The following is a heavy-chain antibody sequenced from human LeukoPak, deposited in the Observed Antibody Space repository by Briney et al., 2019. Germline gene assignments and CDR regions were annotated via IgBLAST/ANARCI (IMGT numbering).Heavy chain of an antibody. D-gene: IGHD3-3*01. J-gene: IGHJ4*02. CDR1: GFTVSSNY. V-gene: IGHV3-53*01. Sequence: PGGSLRLSCAASGFTVSSNYMSWVRQAPGKGLEWVSVIYSGGSTYYADSVKGRFTISRDNSKNTLYLQMNSLRAEDTAVYYCAKDDGVFYDFWSGTQGYFDYWGQGTLVTVSS. CDR3: AKDDGVFYDFWSGTQGYFDY. CDR2: IYSGGST.